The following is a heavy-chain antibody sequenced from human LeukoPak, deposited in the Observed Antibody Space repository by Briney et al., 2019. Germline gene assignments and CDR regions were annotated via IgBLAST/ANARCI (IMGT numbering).Heavy chain of an antibody. D-gene: IGHD6-13*01. CDR2: IFYSGNT. CDR1: GGSISSYY. CDR3: AREAATGKRMDV. J-gene: IGHJ6*04. Sequence: PSETLSLTCTVSGGSISSYYWSWIRQPPGKGLEWIGSIFYSGNTYYNPSLKSRVTISVDTSKKQFSLNLSSVTAADTAVYYCAREAATGKRMDVWGKGTTVTVSS. V-gene: IGHV4-59*05.